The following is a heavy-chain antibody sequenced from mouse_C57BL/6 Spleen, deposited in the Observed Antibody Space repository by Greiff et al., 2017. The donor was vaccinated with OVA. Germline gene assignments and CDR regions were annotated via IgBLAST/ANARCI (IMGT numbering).Heavy chain of an antibody. Sequence: EVKLVESGGGLVKPGGSLKLSCAASGFTFSDYGMHWVRQAPEKGLEWVAYISSGSSTIYYADTVKGRFTISRDNAKNTLFLQMTSLRSEDTAMYYCARWGYYGNYDYFDYWGQGTTLTVSS. CDR3: ARWGYYGNYDYFDY. D-gene: IGHD2-1*01. V-gene: IGHV5-17*01. CDR1: GFTFSDYG. J-gene: IGHJ2*01. CDR2: ISSGSSTI.